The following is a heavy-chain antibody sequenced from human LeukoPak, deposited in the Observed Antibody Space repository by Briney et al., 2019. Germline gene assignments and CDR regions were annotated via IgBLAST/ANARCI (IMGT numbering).Heavy chain of an antibody. J-gene: IGHJ6*02. CDR1: GFTFSSYS. CDR3: ARDRSRWSIAPDADV. D-gene: IGHD2-15*01. V-gene: IGHV3-30-3*01. CDR2: ISYDGSNK. Sequence: GRALRLSCAASGFTFSSYSMHWVRQAPGKGLEWVAVISYDGSNKYYADSVKGRSTISRDNSRNTLYLQMDSLRAEDTAVYYCARDRSRWSIAPDADVWGQGTTVTVSS.